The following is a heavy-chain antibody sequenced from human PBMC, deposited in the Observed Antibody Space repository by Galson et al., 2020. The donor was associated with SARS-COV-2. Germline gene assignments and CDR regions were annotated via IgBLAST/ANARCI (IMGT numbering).Heavy chain of an antibody. D-gene: IGHD3-9*01. Sequence: GESLKISCAASGFTFSSYAMHWVRQAPGKGLEWVAVISYDGSNKYYADSVKGRFTISRDNSKNTLYLQMNSLRAEDTAVYYCARDSESKYYDILTGSEGDAFDIWGQGTMVTVSS. V-gene: IGHV3-30-3*01. CDR2: ISYDGSNK. CDR3: ARDSESKYYDILTGSEGDAFDI. J-gene: IGHJ3*02. CDR1: GFTFSSYA.